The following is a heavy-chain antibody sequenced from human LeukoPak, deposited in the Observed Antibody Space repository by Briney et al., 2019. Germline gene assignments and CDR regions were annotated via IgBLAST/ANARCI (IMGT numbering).Heavy chain of an antibody. V-gene: IGHV1-18*01. CDR2: ISAYNGNT. CDR3: ARGHRLYGASQVHDY. Sequence: GASVKVSCKASGYTFTSYGISWVRQAPGQGLEWMGWISAYNGNTNYAQQLQGRGTMTTDTSTSTAYMELRSLRSDDTAVYYCARGHRLYGASQVHDYWGQGTLVTVSS. D-gene: IGHD4-17*01. CDR1: GYTFTSYG. J-gene: IGHJ4*02.